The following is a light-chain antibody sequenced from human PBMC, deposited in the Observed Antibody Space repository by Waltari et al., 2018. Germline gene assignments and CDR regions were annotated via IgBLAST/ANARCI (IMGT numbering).Light chain of an antibody. Sequence: QSALTQPASVSGSPGQSITISCTGSSSDVGGDDSVSWYQDHPGQAPKVLIYYVNNSPSGVCGRFSGSKSGNTASLTISGLQAEDEANYYCSSQSGNNVVIFGGGTKLTVL. CDR2: YVN. CDR3: SSQSGNNVVI. CDR1: SSDVGGDDS. J-gene: IGLJ2*01. V-gene: IGLV2-14*03.